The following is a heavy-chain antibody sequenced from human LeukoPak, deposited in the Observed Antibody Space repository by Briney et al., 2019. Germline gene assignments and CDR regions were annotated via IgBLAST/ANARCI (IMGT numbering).Heavy chain of an antibody. Sequence: SETLSLTCGVSGASVSSHFWSWIRQTPGMGLEWIGYISNRGSTGYNPSLRSRVTICVDAPKNEVSLNVRSVSAADTAVYYCAKGVSWTYQAFDVWGQG. V-gene: IGHV4-59*02. CDR3: AKGVSWTYQAFDV. J-gene: IGHJ3*01. CDR1: GASVSSHF. CDR2: ISNRGST. D-gene: IGHD3/OR15-3a*01.